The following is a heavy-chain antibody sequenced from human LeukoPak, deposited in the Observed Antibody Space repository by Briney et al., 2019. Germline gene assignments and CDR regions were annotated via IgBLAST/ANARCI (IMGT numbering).Heavy chain of an antibody. J-gene: IGHJ5*02. D-gene: IGHD6-19*01. Sequence: GGSLRLSCAASGFTFSSYAMHWVRQAPGKGLEWVAVISYDGSNKYYADSVKGRFTISRDNSKNTLYLQMNSLRSEDTAVYYCATRPRIAVAGRYNWFDPWGQGTLVTVSS. CDR2: ISYDGSNK. CDR3: ATRPRIAVAGRYNWFDP. CDR1: GFTFSSYA. V-gene: IGHV3-30-3*01.